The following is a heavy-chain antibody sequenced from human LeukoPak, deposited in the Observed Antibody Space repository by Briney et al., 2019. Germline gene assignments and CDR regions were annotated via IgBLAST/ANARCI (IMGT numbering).Heavy chain of an antibody. J-gene: IGHJ6*03. Sequence: ASVKVSCKASGGTFSSYAISWVRQAPGQGLEWMGGIIPIFGTANYAQKFQGRVTITTDESTSTAYMELSSLRSEDTAVYYCARVGYYDSSGYYGNYYYYYYMDVWGKGTTVTVSS. CDR3: ARVGYYDSSGYYGNYYYYYYMDV. CDR2: IIPIFGTA. D-gene: IGHD3-22*01. CDR1: GGTFSSYA. V-gene: IGHV1-69*05.